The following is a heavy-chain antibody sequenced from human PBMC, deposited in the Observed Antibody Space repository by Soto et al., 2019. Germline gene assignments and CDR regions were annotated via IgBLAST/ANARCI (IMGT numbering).Heavy chain of an antibody. V-gene: IGHV3-23*01. J-gene: IGHJ4*02. CDR3: AKGLEAIGYQEDY. CDR2: ISGSGGST. Sequence: EVQLLESGGGLVQPGGSLRLSCAASGFTFSSYAMSWVRQAPGKGLEWVSAISGSGGSTYYADSVKGRFTISRDNSKNTRYLQMNSLRAEDTAVYYCAKGLEAIGYQEDYWGQGTLVTVSS. CDR1: GFTFSSYA. D-gene: IGHD1-1*01.